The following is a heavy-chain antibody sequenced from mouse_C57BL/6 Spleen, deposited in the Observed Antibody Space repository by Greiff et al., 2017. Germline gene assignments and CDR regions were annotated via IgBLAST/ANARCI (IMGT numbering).Heavy chain of an antibody. D-gene: IGHD1-1*01. J-gene: IGHJ2*01. CDR1: GYAFSSYW. Sequence: QVQLQQSGAELVKPGASVKISCKASGYAFSSYWMNWVKQRPGKGLEWIGQIYPGDGDPNYNEKCKGKATLTADKSSLTAYMQLSSLTSEDSAFDFCARDGSSYGYCDYWGQGTTLTVAS. CDR2: IYPGDGDP. CDR3: ARDGSSYGYCDY. V-gene: IGHV1-80*01.